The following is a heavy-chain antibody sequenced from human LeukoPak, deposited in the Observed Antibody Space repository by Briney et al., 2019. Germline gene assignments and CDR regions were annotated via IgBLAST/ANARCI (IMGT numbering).Heavy chain of an antibody. CDR3: ARGVRVNGVNPFYYFDL. CDR2: IFASGSA. CDR1: RASMTTYY. D-gene: IGHD2-8*01. V-gene: IGHV4-4*07. Sequence: SETLSLTCSVSRASMTTYYWSWIRQPAGKGLEYIGRIFASGSASYNIALKSRVTMAIDTSQHQFSLRLKSVTAADTALYFCARGVRVNGVNPFYYFDLWGQGSLVTVSS. J-gene: IGHJ4*02.